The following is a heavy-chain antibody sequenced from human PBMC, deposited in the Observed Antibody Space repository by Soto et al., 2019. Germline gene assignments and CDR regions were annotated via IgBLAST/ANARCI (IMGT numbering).Heavy chain of an antibody. CDR1: GFTFSSYG. D-gene: IGHD3-10*01. CDR3: ARESYGSGSFDY. Sequence: QVQLVESGGGVVQPGRSLRLSCAASGFTFSSYGMHWVRQAPVKGLEWVAVIWYDGSNKYYADSVKGRFTISRDNSKNTLYLQMNSLRAEDTAVYYCARESYGSGSFDYWGQGTLVTVSS. J-gene: IGHJ4*02. V-gene: IGHV3-33*01. CDR2: IWYDGSNK.